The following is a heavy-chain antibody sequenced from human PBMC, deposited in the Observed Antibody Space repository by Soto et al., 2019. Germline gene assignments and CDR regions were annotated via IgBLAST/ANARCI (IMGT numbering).Heavy chain of an antibody. J-gene: IGHJ4*02. Sequence: QVQLVESGGGVVQPGRSLRLSCAASGFTFSSYAMHRVRQAPGKGLEWVAVISYDGSNKYYADSVKGRFTISRDNSKNTLYLQMNSLRAEDTAVYYCARSGVDTAMLPPYYYWGQGTLVTVSS. V-gene: IGHV3-30-3*01. D-gene: IGHD5-18*01. CDR1: GFTFSSYA. CDR3: ARSGVDTAMLPPYYY. CDR2: ISYDGSNK.